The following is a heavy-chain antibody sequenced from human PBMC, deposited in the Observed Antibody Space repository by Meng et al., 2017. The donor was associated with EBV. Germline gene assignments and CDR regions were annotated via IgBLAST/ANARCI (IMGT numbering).Heavy chain of an antibody. CDR2: INHSGST. CDR1: GGSFGGYY. V-gene: IGHV4-34*01. CDR3: ARGGGNRGGIVGATYRLNWFDP. Sequence: QVQLQQWGAGLLKPSETLSLTCVVYGGSFGGYYWSWIRQPPGKGLEWIGEINHSGSTNYNPSLKSRVTISVDTSKNQFSLKLSSVTAADTAVYYCARGGGNRGGIVGATYRLNWFDPWGQGTLGTVSS. J-gene: IGHJ5*02. D-gene: IGHD1-26*01.